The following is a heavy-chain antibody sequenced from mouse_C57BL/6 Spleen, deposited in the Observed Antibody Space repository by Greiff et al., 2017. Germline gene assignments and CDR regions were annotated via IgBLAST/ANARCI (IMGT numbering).Heavy chain of an antibody. J-gene: IGHJ2*01. D-gene: IGHD1-1*01. Sequence: EVKLMESGGGLVKPGGSLKLSCAASGFTFSDYGMHWVRQAPEKGLEWVAYISSGSSTIYYADTVKGRFTISRDNAKNTLFLQMTSLRSEDTAMYYCARESTVAFDYWGQGTTLTVSS. V-gene: IGHV5-17*01. CDR1: GFTFSDYG. CDR3: ARESTVAFDY. CDR2: ISSGSSTI.